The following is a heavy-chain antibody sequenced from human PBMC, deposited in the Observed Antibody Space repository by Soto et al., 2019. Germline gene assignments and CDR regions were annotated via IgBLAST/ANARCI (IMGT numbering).Heavy chain of an antibody. Sequence: GGSLRLSCAASGFTFSSYSMNWVRQAPGRGLEWVSSISSSSNYMYYAGSVKGRFTISRDNTKNSLYLQMNSLRAEDTAIYYCARDWDTTMGLFDYWGQGTLVTVSS. V-gene: IGHV3-21*01. CDR2: ISSSSNYM. CDR3: ARDWDTTMGLFDY. J-gene: IGHJ4*02. D-gene: IGHD5-18*01. CDR1: GFTFSSYS.